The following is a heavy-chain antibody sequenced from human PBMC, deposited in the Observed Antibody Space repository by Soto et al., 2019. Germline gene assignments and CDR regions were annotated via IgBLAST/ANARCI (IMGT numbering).Heavy chain of an antibody. D-gene: IGHD6-13*01. CDR3: AMRSSSWYFDY. J-gene: IGHJ4*02. CDR1: GFTFSSYA. CDR2: ISGSGGST. Sequence: EVHLLESGGGLVQPGGSLRLSCAASGFTFSSYAMNWVRQATGKGLEWVSVISGSGGSTYYADSVKGRFTISRDNSKITLYRQMNSLRAEDTAVDYCAMRSSSWYFDYWGQGTLVTVSS. V-gene: IGHV3-23*01.